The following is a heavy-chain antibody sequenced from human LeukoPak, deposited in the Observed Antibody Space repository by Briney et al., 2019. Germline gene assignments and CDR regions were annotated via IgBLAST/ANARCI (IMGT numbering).Heavy chain of an antibody. CDR3: ARGTYYYDRFDY. D-gene: IGHD3-22*01. V-gene: IGHV4-61*02. J-gene: IGHJ4*02. Sequence: SGPTLVNPSETLSLTCTVSGGSISSGSYYWSWIRQPAGKGLEWIGRIYTSGSTNYNPSLKSRVTISVDTSKNQFSLKLSSVTAADTAVYYCARGTYYYDRFDYWGQGTLVTVSS. CDR1: GGSISSGSYY. CDR2: IYTSGST.